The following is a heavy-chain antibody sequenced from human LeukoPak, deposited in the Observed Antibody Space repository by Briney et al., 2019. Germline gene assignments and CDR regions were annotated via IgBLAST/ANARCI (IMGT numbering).Heavy chain of an antibody. CDR1: GYTFTGYY. CDR2: INPNSGGT. J-gene: IGHJ4*02. V-gene: IGHV1-2*02. CDR3: ARGGYCSSTSCYGPSY. Sequence: GASVKVSCKASGYTFTGYYMHWVRQAPGQGLEWMGWINPNSGGTNYAQKFQGRVTMTRDTSISTAYMELSRLRSDDTAVYYCARGGYCSSTSCYGPSYWGQGTLVTVSS. D-gene: IGHD2-2*01.